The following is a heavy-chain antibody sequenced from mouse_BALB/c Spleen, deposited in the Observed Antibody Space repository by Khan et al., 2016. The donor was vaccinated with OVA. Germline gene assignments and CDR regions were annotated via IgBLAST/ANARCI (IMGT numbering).Heavy chain of an antibody. V-gene: IGHV1-42*01. CDR3: TRHGYVAWFTY. J-gene: IGHJ3*01. CDR2: INPLSGGT. D-gene: IGHD2-2*01. Sequence: VQLQQSGPELMKPGASVKISCKASGYSFTSYYIHWVLQSPGKSLEWIGYINPLSGGTNYHKKFKVKATFTVDKSSSTAYIHLSNLTSEDSAVYYCTRHGYVAWFTYWGQGTLVTVSA. CDR1: GYSFTSYY.